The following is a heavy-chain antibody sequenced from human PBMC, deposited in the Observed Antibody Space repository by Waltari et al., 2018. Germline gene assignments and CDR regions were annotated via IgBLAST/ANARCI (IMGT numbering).Heavy chain of an antibody. CDR3: ARGATASSSLYYYYMDV. CDR1: GFTFRRYE. Sequence: EVQLVESGGGLVQPGGSLRLSCAASGFTFRRYEMNWVRPAPGQGLEWVSYISSSGSTIYYADAVKGRFTISRDNAKNSLYLQMNSLRAEDTTVYYCARGATASSSLYYYYMDVWGKGTTVTVSS. V-gene: IGHV3-48*03. J-gene: IGHJ6*03. D-gene: IGHD2-2*01. CDR2: ISSSGSTI.